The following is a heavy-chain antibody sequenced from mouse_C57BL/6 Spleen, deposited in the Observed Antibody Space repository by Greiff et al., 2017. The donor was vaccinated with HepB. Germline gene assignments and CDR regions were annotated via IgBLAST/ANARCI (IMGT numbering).Heavy chain of an antibody. CDR2: INPDSSTI. Sequence: EVKLLQSGGGLVQPGGSLKLSCAASGIDFSRYWMSWVRRAPGKGLEWIGEINPDSSTINYAPSLKDKFIISRDNAKKTLYLQMSKVRSEDTALYYCAREGRLGPDWYFDVWGTGTTVTVSS. CDR3: AREGRLGPDWYFDV. J-gene: IGHJ1*03. V-gene: IGHV4-1*01. D-gene: IGHD4-1*01. CDR1: GIDFSRYW.